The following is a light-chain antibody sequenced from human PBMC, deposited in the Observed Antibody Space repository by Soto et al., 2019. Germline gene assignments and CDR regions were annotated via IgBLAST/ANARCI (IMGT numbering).Light chain of an antibody. CDR1: QVVTGNY. J-gene: IGKJ2*01. V-gene: IGKV3-20*01. CDR3: HQYVTAPFT. Sequence: EIVLTQSPGTLSSSPGESATLSCRSSQVVTGNYLAWYQQKPGQAPRLLIYGASTRAIGIPDRFSGSGSGTDFTLTIPRLEPEDFAVYFCHQYVTAPFTFGRGTKLETK. CDR2: GAS.